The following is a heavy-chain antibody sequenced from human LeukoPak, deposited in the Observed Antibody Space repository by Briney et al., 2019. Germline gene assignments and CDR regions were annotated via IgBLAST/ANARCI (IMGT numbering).Heavy chain of an antibody. Sequence: PGGSLRLSCAVSGFSISNYWMTWVRQAPGKGLEWVANIKGDGSERYYVDSVKGRFTISRDNAKNSLYLQMNSLRAEDTAVYYCVRQARVSWGQGTLVTVSS. CDR1: GFSISNYW. J-gene: IGHJ5*02. V-gene: IGHV3-7*01. CDR2: IKGDGSER. CDR3: VRQARVS. D-gene: IGHD5-12*01.